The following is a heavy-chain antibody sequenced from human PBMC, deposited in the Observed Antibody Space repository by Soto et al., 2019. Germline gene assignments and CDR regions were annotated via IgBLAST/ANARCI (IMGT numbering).Heavy chain of an antibody. V-gene: IGHV4-59*08. CDR3: ARHWDWGALAY. CDR2: IYYGGSI. CDR1: GGSISTDY. Sequence: VQLQESGPGLVKPAETLALTCTVYGGSISTDYWSCIRQSQGKGLVWIGYIYYGGSINYNPSLESRVAISVETSKNQFSRKMTSVTAADTAVYYCARHWDWGALAYWGQGTLVTGSS. D-gene: IGHD1-26*01. J-gene: IGHJ4*02.